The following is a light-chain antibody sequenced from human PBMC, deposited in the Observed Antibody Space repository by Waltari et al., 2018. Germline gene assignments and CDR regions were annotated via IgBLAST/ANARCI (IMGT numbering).Light chain of an antibody. CDR2: SVS. J-gene: IGKJ2*01. CDR3: QQYRSLPLT. CDR1: QDTGDS. V-gene: IGKV1-33*01. Sequence: DIQLTQTPSSLSASVGDRLTITCQASQDTGDSLNWFQHKPGAPPALLIYSVSRLDYGVPSRFTGSRSGTNYSFSITNLQPDDIATYFCQQYRSLPLTFGQGTK.